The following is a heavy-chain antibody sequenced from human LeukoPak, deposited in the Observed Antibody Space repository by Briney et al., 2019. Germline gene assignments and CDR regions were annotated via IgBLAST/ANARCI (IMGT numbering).Heavy chain of an antibody. CDR3: ARDVALDY. V-gene: IGHV4-34*01. D-gene: IGHD5-12*01. CDR2: INHSGST. J-gene: IGHJ4*02. CDR1: GGSFRGYY. Sequence: SETLSLTCAVYGGSFRGYYWSWIRQPPGKGLEWIGEINHSGSTNYNPSLKSRVTISVDTSKNQFSPKLSSVTAADTAVYYCARDVALDYWGQGTLVTVSS.